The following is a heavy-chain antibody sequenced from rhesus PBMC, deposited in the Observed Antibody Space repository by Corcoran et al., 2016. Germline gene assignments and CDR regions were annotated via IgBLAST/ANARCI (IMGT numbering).Heavy chain of an antibody. CDR3: ARGGVWTGYWVY. CDR2: IGGSSGST. Sequence: QVQLQESGPGLGKSSETLSLTCGVSGAAISDYWWNWIRQPPGKGLEWIGYIGGSSGSTNYNPSLKSRVTISKDTSKNQFSLKLSSVTSADTAVYYCARGGVWTGYWVYWGQGVLVTVSS. D-gene: IGHD3-3*01. J-gene: IGHJ4*01. CDR1: GAAISDYW. V-gene: IGHV4-165*01.